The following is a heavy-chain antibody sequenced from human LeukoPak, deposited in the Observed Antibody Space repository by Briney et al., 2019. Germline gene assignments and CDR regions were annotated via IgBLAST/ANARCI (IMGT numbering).Heavy chain of an antibody. CDR3: ARLAEVGATRHDAFDI. V-gene: IGHV3-74*01. Sequence: PGGSLRLSCAASGFTFSSYWMHWVRQAPGKGLVWVSRINSDGSSTSYADSVKGRFTISRDNAKNTLYLQMNSLRAEDTAVYYCARLAEVGATRHDAFDIWGQGTMVTVSS. J-gene: IGHJ3*02. CDR2: INSDGSST. CDR1: GFTFSSYW. D-gene: IGHD1-26*01.